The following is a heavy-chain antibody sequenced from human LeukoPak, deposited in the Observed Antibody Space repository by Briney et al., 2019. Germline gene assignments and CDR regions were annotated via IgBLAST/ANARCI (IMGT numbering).Heavy chain of an antibody. D-gene: IGHD3-22*01. CDR3: ARSYYYDSSGYYYESNYYYYYMDV. CDR2: IYYSGST. J-gene: IGHJ6*03. Sequence: SETLSLTCTVSGGSISSSSYYWGWIRQPPGKGLEWIGSIYYSGSTYYNPSLKSRVTISVDTSKNQFSLKLSSVTAADTAVYYCARSYYYDSSGYYYESNYYYYYMDVWGKGTTVTVSS. V-gene: IGHV4-39*01. CDR1: GGSISSSSYY.